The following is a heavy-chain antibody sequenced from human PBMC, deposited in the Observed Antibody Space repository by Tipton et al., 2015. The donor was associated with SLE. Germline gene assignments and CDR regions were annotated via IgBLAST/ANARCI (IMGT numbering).Heavy chain of an antibody. CDR3: ARTWVVVPALFDP. V-gene: IGHV4-61*02. CDR2: IYTSGST. J-gene: IGHJ5*02. D-gene: IGHD2-2*01. Sequence: TLSPTCTVSGGSINRGSYHWSWIRQPAGKGLEWIGRIYTSGSTNYNPSLKSRVTISVDTSKNQFSLKLSSVTAADTAVYYCARTWVVVPALFDPWGQGTLVTVSS. CDR1: GGSINRGSYH.